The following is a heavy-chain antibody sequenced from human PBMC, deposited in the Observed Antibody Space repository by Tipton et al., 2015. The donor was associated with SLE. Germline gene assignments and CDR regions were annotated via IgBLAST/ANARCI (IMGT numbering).Heavy chain of an antibody. CDR1: GGSFSSSSYY. CDR2: IYYSGST. CDR3: ASNSNAFDI. D-gene: IGHD5-18*01. V-gene: IGHV4-39*01. J-gene: IGHJ3*02. Sequence: TLSLTCAVYGGSFSSSSYYWGWIRQPPGKGLEWIGSIYYSGSTYYNPSLKSRVTISVDTSKNQFSLKLSSVTAADTAVYYCASNSNAFDIWGQGTMVTVSS.